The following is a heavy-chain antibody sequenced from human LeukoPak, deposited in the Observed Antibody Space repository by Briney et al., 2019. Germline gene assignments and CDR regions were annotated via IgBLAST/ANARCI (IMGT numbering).Heavy chain of an antibody. CDR3: ARDGHAYGRGSPHY. D-gene: IGHD3-10*01. J-gene: IGHJ4*02. V-gene: IGHV3-11*01. Sequence: PGGSLRLSCAASGFTFSDYYMSWIRQAPGKGPEWVSYISSSGSTKYYADSVKGRFTIPRDNAKNSYLQMNSLRAEDTAVYYCARDGHAYGRGSPHYWGQGTLVTVSS. CDR1: GFTFSDYY. CDR2: ISSSGSTK.